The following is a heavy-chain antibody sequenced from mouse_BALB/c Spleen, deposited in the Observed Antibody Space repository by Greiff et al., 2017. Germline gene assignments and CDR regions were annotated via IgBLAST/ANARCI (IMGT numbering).Heavy chain of an antibody. D-gene: IGHD2-14*01. Sequence: EVKLQESGPSLVKPSQTLSLTCSVTGDSITSGYWNWIRKFPGNKLEYMGYISYSGSTYYNPSLKSRISITRDTSKNQYYLQLNSVTTEDTATYYCARYIHRYDGAMDYWGQGTSVTVSS. CDR1: GDSITSGY. J-gene: IGHJ4*01. CDR3: ARYIHRYDGAMDY. CDR2: ISYSGST. V-gene: IGHV3-8*02.